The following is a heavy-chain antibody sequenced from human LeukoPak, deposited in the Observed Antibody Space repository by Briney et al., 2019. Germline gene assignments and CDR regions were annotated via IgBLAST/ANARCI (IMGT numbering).Heavy chain of an antibody. Sequence: SETLSLTCTISGGSVSDYYWSWIRQPAGKGLEWIGRIYTSGSTNYNPSLKSRVTMSVDTSKNQFSLKLSSVTAADTAVYYCARDQSRGDSSGWYSYAFDIWGQGTMVTVSS. CDR3: ARDQSRGDSSGWYSYAFDI. J-gene: IGHJ3*02. V-gene: IGHV4-4*07. D-gene: IGHD6-19*01. CDR2: IYTSGST. CDR1: GGSVSDYY.